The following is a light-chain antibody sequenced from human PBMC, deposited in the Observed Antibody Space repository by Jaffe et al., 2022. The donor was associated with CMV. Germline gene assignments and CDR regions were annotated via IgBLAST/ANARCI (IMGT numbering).Light chain of an antibody. J-gene: IGKJ1*01. Sequence: DIVLTQSPGTLSLSPGERATLSCRASQSVSSTYLNWYQQKPGQAPRLLIYGASSRATGIPDRFSGSGSGTDFTLTISRLEPEDFAVYYCQHYGSSPWTFGQGTKVEIK. V-gene: IGKV3-20*01. CDR3: QHYGSSPWT. CDR2: GAS. CDR1: QSVSSTY.